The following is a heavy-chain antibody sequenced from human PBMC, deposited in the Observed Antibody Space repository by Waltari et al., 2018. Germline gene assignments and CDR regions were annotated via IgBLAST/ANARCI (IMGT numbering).Heavy chain of an antibody. CDR1: GFTVSSNY. V-gene: IGHV3-53*01. Sequence: EVQLVESGGGLIQPGGSLRLSCAASGFTVSSNYMSWVRQAPGKGLEWVSVIYSGGSTYYADAVKGRFTISRDNSKNTLYLQMNSLRAEDTAVYYCARDPRDIVVVVAATQGWYFDLWGRGTLVTVSS. J-gene: IGHJ2*01. CDR2: IYSGGST. CDR3: ARDPRDIVVVVAATQGWYFDL. D-gene: IGHD2-15*01.